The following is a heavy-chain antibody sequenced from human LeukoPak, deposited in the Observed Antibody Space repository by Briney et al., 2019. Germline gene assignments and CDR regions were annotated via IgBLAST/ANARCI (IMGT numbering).Heavy chain of an antibody. V-gene: IGHV3-30*03. J-gene: IGHJ4*02. CDR1: GSTFSSYG. D-gene: IGHD3-10*01. CDR3: ASALNYYGPFDY. Sequence: GGSLRLSCAASGSTFSSYGMHWVRQAPGKGLEWVAVISYDGSNKYYADSVKGRFTISRDNSKNTLYLQMNSLRAEDTAVYYCASALNYYGPFDYWGQGTLVTVSS. CDR2: ISYDGSNK.